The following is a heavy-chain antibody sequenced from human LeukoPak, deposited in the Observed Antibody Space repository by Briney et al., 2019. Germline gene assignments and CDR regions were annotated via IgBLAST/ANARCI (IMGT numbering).Heavy chain of an antibody. J-gene: IGHJ4*02. CDR3: ATNAGRAVAGSWDFDY. D-gene: IGHD6-19*01. CDR1: GYSISSGFY. Sequence: SETLSLTCTVSGYSISSGFYWGWIRQPPGKGLEWIGSIYHSGSTYYNLSLKSRVTISVDTSKNQFSLKLSSVTAADTAVYYCATNAGRAVAGSWDFDYWGQGTLVTVSS. CDR2: IYHSGST. V-gene: IGHV4-38-2*02.